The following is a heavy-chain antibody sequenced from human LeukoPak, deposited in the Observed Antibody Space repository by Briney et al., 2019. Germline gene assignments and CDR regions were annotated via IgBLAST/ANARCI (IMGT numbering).Heavy chain of an antibody. CDR2: ISYDGSNK. V-gene: IGHV3-30*03. CDR3: ARERGGMGKLSDGMDV. CDR1: GFTFSSYG. J-gene: IGHJ6*02. Sequence: PGRSLRLSCAASGFTFSSYGMHWVRPAPGKGLEWVAVISYDGSNKYYADSVKGRFTISRDNSKNTLYLQMNSLRAEDTAVYYCARERGGMGKLSDGMDVWGQGTTVTVSS. D-gene: IGHD1-26*01.